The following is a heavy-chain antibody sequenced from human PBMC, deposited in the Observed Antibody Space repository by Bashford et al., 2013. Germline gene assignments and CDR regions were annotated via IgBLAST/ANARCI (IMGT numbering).Heavy chain of an antibody. Sequence: VASVKVSCETSGFTFTDKYIHWVRQAPGQGLEWVGRINPKTGGTDFGPKFQGRVTLTRDTSISTAYLELSDLKSDDTAVYYCARARYSGRYGDYWGQGTQVTVSS. V-gene: IGHV1-2*02. CDR2: INPKTGGT. J-gene: IGHJ4*02. CDR3: ARARYSGRYGDY. D-gene: IGHD1-26*01. CDR1: GFTFTDKY.